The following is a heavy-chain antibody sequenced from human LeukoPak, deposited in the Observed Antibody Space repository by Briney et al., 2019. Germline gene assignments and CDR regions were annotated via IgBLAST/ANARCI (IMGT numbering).Heavy chain of an antibody. CDR1: GFTFDDYG. J-gene: IGHJ6*02. Sequence: GGSLRLSCAASGFTFDDYGMSWVRQAPGKGLEWVAVIWYDGSNKYYADSVKGRFTISRDNSKNTLYLQMNSLRAEDTAVYYCARDRAVVVPAATEYYYYGMDVWGQGTTVTVSS. CDR3: ARDRAVVVPAATEYYYYGMDV. CDR2: IWYDGSNK. V-gene: IGHV3-33*08. D-gene: IGHD2-2*01.